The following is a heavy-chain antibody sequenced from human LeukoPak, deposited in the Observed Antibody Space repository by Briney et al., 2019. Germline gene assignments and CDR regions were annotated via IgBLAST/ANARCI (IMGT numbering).Heavy chain of an antibody. CDR1: GYTFTSYD. V-gene: IGHV1-8*01. CDR2: MNPNSGNT. Sequence: ASVTVSCKASGYTFTSYDINWVRQATGQGLEWIGWMNPNSGNTGYAQKFQGRVTMTRNTSISTDYMELSSLRSEDTAVYCCARAYSRPRGYYYYGMDVWGQGTTVTVSS. D-gene: IGHD4-11*01. CDR3: ARAYSRPRGYYYYGMDV. J-gene: IGHJ6*02.